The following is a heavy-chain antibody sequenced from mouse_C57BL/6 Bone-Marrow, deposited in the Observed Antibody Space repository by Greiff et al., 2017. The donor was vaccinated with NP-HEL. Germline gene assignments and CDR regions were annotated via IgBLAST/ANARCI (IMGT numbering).Heavy chain of an antibody. CDR1: GFNIKDDY. V-gene: IGHV14-4*01. CDR2: IDPENGDT. J-gene: IGHJ4*01. CDR3: TTCAMDY. Sequence: VQLKQSGAELVRPGASVKLSCTASGFNIKDDYMHWVKQRPEQGLEWIGWIDPENGDTEYASKFQGKATITADTSSNTAYLQLSSLTSEDTAVYYCTTCAMDYWGQGTSVTVSS.